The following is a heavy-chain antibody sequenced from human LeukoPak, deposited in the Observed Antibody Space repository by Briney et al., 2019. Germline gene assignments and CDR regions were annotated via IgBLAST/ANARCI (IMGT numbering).Heavy chain of an antibody. D-gene: IGHD3-10*01. J-gene: IGHJ5*02. CDR2: IYPGDSET. Sequence: GGSLKISCKASGHSFTSYWIGWVRPMPGKGLEWMGIIYPGDSETRYSPSFEGQVTISADKSISTAYLQWSSLKFSDTAMYYCAYYGSGSYSNEYTWFDPWGQGTLVTVSS. CDR1: GHSFTSYW. V-gene: IGHV5-51*01. CDR3: AYYGSGSYSNEYTWFDP.